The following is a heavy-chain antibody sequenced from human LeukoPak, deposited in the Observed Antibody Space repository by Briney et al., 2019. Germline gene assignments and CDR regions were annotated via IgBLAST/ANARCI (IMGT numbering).Heavy chain of an antibody. CDR3: ARETGYSYGYRYFDL. CDR2: FYYGGST. CDR1: GGSISSSSYH. Sequence: SETLSLTCTVSGGSISSSSYHWGWVRQPPGKGLEWIGSFYYGGSTYYSPSLRSRVTISVDTSKNQFSLSLSSVTAADTAVYYCARETGYSYGYRYFDLWGRGTLVTVSS. J-gene: IGHJ2*01. D-gene: IGHD5-18*01. V-gene: IGHV4-39*07.